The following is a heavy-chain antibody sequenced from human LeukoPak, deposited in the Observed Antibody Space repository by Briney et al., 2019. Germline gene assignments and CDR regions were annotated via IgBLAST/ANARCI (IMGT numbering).Heavy chain of an antibody. CDR1: GGSISSSSYY. CDR2: ISYSGST. D-gene: IGHD3-22*01. J-gene: IGHJ2*01. V-gene: IGHV4-61*01. Sequence: SETLSLTCTVSGGSISSSSYYWGWIRQPPGKGLEWIAYISYSGSTNYNPSLNSRVTISVDTSKNQFSLKLSSVTAADTAVYYCARDLPYYDSSGYNYWYFDLWGRGTLVTVSS. CDR3: ARDLPYYDSSGYNYWYFDL.